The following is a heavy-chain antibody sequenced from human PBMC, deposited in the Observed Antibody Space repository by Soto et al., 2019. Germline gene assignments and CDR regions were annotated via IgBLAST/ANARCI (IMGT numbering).Heavy chain of an antibody. Sequence: EVQLVEFGGGLVQPGGSLRLSCAASGFSIRSYWMHWVRQAPGKGLVWVSRINSDGISTSYADSVKGRFTISRDNAKNTLYLQMNSLRAEDTAVYYCARDPLNYYMDVWGKGTTVTVSS. CDR1: GFSIRSYW. CDR2: INSDGIST. V-gene: IGHV3-74*01. D-gene: IGHD3-9*01. J-gene: IGHJ6*03. CDR3: ARDPLNYYMDV.